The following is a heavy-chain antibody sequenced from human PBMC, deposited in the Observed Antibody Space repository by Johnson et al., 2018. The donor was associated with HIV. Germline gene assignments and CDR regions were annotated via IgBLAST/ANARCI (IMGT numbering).Heavy chain of an antibody. D-gene: IGHD5-12*01. CDR1: GFTFSSYA. CDR3: ARGGYSGYDPAGPNAFDI. CDR2: ISYDGSNK. J-gene: IGHJ3*02. Sequence: QVQLVESGGGVVQPGRSLRLSCAASGFTFSSYAMHWVRQAPGKGLEWVAVISYDGSNKYYADSVKGRFTISRDNSKNTLYLQMNRLRAEDTAVYCCARGGYSGYDPAGPNAFDIWGQGTMVTVSS. V-gene: IGHV3-30-3*01.